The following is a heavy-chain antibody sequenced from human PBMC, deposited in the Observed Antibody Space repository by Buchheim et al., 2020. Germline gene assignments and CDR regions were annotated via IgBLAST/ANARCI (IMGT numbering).Heavy chain of an antibody. CDR2: IYYSGST. J-gene: IGHJ4*02. CDR1: GGSVSSGTYY. CDR3: ATSSGYYAKGIDY. V-gene: IGHV4-61*01. D-gene: IGHD3-22*01. Sequence: QVQLQESGPGLVKPSETLSLTCIVSGGSVSSGTYYWSWIRQPPGEGLEWIGYIYYSGSTNYNPSLKSRVTISIDTSKNQFSLKLNSVTTADTAVYYCATSSGYYAKGIDYWGQGTL.